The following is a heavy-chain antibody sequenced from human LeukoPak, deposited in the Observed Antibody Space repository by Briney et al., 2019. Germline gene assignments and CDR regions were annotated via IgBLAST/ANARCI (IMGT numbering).Heavy chain of an antibody. D-gene: IGHD2-2*01. Sequence: ASVKVSCKVSGFTLADLSMHWVRQGPGKGLEWVGCFDRKNGDTIYAQRFRGRATLTEDTSTGTAYMDLSSLSADDTAVYYCATGVFCATTTCPGYQHFYYFMDVWGKGTTVTVSS. V-gene: IGHV1-24*01. J-gene: IGHJ6*03. CDR3: ATGVFCATTTCPGYQHFYYFMDV. CDR2: FDRKNGDT. CDR1: GFTLADLS.